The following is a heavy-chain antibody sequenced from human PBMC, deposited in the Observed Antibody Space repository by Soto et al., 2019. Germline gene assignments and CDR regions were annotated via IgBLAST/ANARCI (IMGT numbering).Heavy chain of an antibody. CDR3: ARDSSGLIRTAPDY. J-gene: IGHJ4*02. D-gene: IGHD6-25*01. V-gene: IGHV1-69*13. CDR2: IIPIFCTA. CDR1: GGTLSSYA. Sequence: ASVKVSCKASGGTLSSYAISWVRQAPGQGLEWMGGIIPIFCTANYAQKFQGRVTITADESTSTVYMELSSLRSEDTAVYYCARDSSGLIRTAPDYWGQGTLVTVSS.